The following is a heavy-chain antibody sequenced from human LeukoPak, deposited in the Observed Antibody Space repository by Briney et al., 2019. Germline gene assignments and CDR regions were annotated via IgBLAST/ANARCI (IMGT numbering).Heavy chain of an antibody. CDR1: GFTFSSYA. CDR3: AKGSSYGSEAGD. J-gene: IGHJ4*02. Sequence: GGSLRLSCAVSGFTFSSYAMHWVRQAPGKGLDWMAVISYHGGNKYYADSVKGRFTISRDNSKNTLYLQMNSLRAEDTAVYYCAKGSSYGSEAGDWGQGTLVTVSS. CDR2: ISYHGGNK. V-gene: IGHV3-30*18. D-gene: IGHD3-10*01.